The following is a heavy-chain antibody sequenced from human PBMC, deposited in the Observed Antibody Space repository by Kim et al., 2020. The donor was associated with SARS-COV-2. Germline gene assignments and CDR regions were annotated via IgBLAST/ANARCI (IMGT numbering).Heavy chain of an antibody. V-gene: IGHV3-48*01. CDR2: ISSRSTAV. J-gene: IGHJ2*01. CDR1: GFTFGNYN. Sequence: GGSRRLSCAASGFTFGNYNFNWVRQAPGKGLEWISFISSRSTAVYYAGSVKGRFTVSRDNAKNLLSLQMNSLRGEDTAVYFCARDMAATEYSSSWY. D-gene: IGHD6-6*01. CDR3: ARDMAATEYSSSWY.